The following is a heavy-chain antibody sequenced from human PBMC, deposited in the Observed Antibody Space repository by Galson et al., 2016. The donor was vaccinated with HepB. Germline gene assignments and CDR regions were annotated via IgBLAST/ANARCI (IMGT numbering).Heavy chain of an antibody. V-gene: IGHV3-33*08. CDR1: GFTFNNYG. D-gene: IGHD4-17*01. CDR2: ISYDGNNR. CDR3: ARDRGLLHYYYGMDV. Sequence: SLRLSCATSGFTFNNYGINWVRQAPGKGLEWVAVISYDGNNRHYADAGKGRFTISRDSSTNTVYLQMNSLRADDTAVYFCARDRGLLHYYYGMDVWGQGTTVTVSS. J-gene: IGHJ6*02.